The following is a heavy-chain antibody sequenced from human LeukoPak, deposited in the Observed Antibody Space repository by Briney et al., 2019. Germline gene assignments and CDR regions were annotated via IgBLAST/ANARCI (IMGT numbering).Heavy chain of an antibody. V-gene: IGHV3-23*01. CDR2: ISGSGGST. J-gene: IGHJ4*02. CDR3: AKDLGVVPAAIGYFDY. Sequence: GGSLRLSCAASGFTFSSYAMSWVRQAPGKGLEWVSAISGSGGSTYYADSVKGRFTLSRDNSKNTLYLQMNSLRAEDTAVYYCAKDLGVVPAAIGYFDYWGQGTLVTVSS. D-gene: IGHD2-2*02. CDR1: GFTFSSYA.